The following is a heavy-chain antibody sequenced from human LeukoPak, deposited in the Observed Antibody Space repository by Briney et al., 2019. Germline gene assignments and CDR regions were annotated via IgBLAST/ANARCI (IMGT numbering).Heavy chain of an antibody. CDR2: ISDDGSNK. V-gene: IGHV3-30*04. D-gene: IGHD6-19*01. Sequence: GGSLRLSCAASGFSLNSYAMHWVRQAPGKGLEWVAVISDDGSNKYYADSVKGRFTISRDNSKNTLYLQMNSLRVEDTSVYYCARGVTVADHNDYWGQGTLVTVSS. CDR1: GFSLNSYA. J-gene: IGHJ4*02. CDR3: ARGVTVADHNDY.